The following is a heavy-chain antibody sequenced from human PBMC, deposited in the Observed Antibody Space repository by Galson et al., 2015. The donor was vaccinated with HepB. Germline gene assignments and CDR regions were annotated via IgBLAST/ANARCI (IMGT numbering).Heavy chain of an antibody. J-gene: IGHJ4*02. V-gene: IGHV3-30*18. CDR2: ISYDGSNK. Sequence: LRLSCAASGFTFSSYGMHWVRQAPGKGLEWVAVISYDGSNKYYADSVKGRFTISRDNSKNTLYLQMNSLRAEDTAVYYCAKDYTGRQLVGGAWFDYWGQGTLVTVSS. CDR3: AKDYTGRQLVGGAWFDY. CDR1: GFTFSSYG. D-gene: IGHD6-13*01.